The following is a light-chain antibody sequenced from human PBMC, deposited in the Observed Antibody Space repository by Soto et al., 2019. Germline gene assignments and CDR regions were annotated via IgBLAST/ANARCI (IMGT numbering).Light chain of an antibody. V-gene: IGKV1-27*01. CDR1: QGISNY. J-gene: IGKJ5*01. CDR2: AAS. Sequence: DVQMTQSPSSLSASVGDRVTITCRASQGISNYLAWYQHKPGYVPNLLIYAASSLHAGVPLRFRGSRSGAEFTLTITSLEPDDVETSYCQKFDTAPFTFGQGTRLEIK. CDR3: QKFDTAPFT.